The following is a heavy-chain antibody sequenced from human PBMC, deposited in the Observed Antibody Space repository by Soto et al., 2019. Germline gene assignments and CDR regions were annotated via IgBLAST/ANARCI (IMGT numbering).Heavy chain of an antibody. V-gene: IGHV3-66*01. Sequence: EVQLVESGGGLVQPGGSLRLSCAASGFTVSTKYMSWVRQAPGKGLEWVSVIYSGGSTFYADSVRGRFTISRDNSKNTVNLQMNSLRAEDTAVYYCARDSWAAEYWGQGTLVTVSS. D-gene: IGHD3-16*01. CDR3: ARDSWAAEY. J-gene: IGHJ4*02. CDR1: GFTVSTKY. CDR2: IYSGGST.